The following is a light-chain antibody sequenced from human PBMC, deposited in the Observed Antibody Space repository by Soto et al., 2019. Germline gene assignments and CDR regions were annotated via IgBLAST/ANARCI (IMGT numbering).Light chain of an antibody. J-gene: IGLJ3*02. CDR3: SSYTSTSTLNRV. Sequence: QSVLTQPASVSGSPGQSITISCSGTNRNGGGYNYVSWYQHHPGKAPKLMIYEVSHRPSGVSNRFSGSKSGNTASLTISGLQAEDEADYYCSSYTSTSTLNRVFGGGTKLTVL. CDR2: EVS. CDR1: NRNGGGYNY. V-gene: IGLV2-14*01.